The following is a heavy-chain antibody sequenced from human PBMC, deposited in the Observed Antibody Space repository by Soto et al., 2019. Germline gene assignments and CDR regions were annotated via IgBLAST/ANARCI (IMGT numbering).Heavy chain of an antibody. CDR3: ARRLGYCSSTSCFVPDY. V-gene: IGHV3-23*01. CDR1: GFTFSSYV. CDR2: ISGTGAST. Sequence: EVQLLESGGGLVQPGGSLRLSCAASGFTFSSYVMNWVRQAPGKGLEWVSVISGTGASTYSADSVKGRFTISRDNSKNTLYLQMNSLRAEDTAVYYCARRLGYCSSTSCFVPDYWGQGTLVTVSS. D-gene: IGHD2-2*01. J-gene: IGHJ4*02.